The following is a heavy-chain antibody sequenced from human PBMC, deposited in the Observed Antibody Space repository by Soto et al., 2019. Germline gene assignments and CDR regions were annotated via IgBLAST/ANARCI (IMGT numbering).Heavy chain of an antibody. D-gene: IGHD3-22*01. Sequence: GGSLRLSCAASGFTFSSYAMHWVRQAPGKGLEWVAVISYDGSNKYYADSVKGRFTISRDNSKNTLYLQMNSLRAEDTAVYYCARDDSSGYYLLGPDYWGQGTLVTVSS. CDR1: GFTFSSYA. V-gene: IGHV3-30-3*01. CDR2: ISYDGSNK. J-gene: IGHJ4*02. CDR3: ARDDSSGYYLLGPDY.